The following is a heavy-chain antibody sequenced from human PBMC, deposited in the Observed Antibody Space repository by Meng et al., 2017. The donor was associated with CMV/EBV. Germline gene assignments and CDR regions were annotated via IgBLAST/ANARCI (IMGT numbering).Heavy chain of an antibody. CDR3: ARVGGYSGYALGFLRY. Sequence: ASVKVSCKASGYTFTGYYMHWVRQAPGQGLEWMGWINPNSGGTNYAQKFRGRVTMTRDTSISTAYMELSRLRSDDTAVYYCARVGGYSGYALGFLRYWGQGTLVTVSS. J-gene: IGHJ4*02. CDR2: INPNSGGT. D-gene: IGHD5-12*01. V-gene: IGHV1-2*02. CDR1: GYTFTGYY.